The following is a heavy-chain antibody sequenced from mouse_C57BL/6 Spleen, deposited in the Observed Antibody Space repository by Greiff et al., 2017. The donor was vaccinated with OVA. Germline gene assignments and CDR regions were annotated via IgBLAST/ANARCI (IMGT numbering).Heavy chain of an antibody. CDR3: ARDRITTVDYAMDY. Sequence: EVKVVESGGGLVKPGGSLKLSCAASGFTFSSYAMSWVRQTPEKRLEWVATISDGGSYTYYPDNVKGRFTISRDNAKNNLYLQMSHLKSEDTAMYYCARDRITTVDYAMDYWGQGTSVTVSS. V-gene: IGHV5-4*01. CDR1: GFTFSSYA. J-gene: IGHJ4*01. D-gene: IGHD1-1*01. CDR2: ISDGGSYT.